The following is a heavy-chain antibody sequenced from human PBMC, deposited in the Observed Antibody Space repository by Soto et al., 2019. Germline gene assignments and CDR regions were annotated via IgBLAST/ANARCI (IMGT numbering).Heavy chain of an antibody. CDR3: ARNGDSSDYRGWFDP. J-gene: IGHJ5*02. V-gene: IGHV3-66*01. CDR2: IYSGGTT. Sequence: EVQLVESGGGLVRLGGSLSPSCAAPGLTVSRNYLGWVRQAPGKGLGWVSVIYSGGTTYYADSVKGRFTISRDNSKNTLYLQMNSLRAEDTAVYYCARNGDSSDYRGWFDPWGQGTLVTVSS. D-gene: IGHD3-22*01. CDR1: GLTVSRNY.